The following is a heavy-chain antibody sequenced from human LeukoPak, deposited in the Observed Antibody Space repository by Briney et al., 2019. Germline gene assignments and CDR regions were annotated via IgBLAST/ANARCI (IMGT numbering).Heavy chain of an antibody. CDR3: ARGGYCSGGSCYRIDP. J-gene: IGHJ5*02. CDR1: GLTFRSYW. V-gene: IGHV3-74*01. CDR2: INSDGSST. Sequence: GGSLRLSCADSGLTFRSYWMHWVRHAPGKGLVWVARINSDGSSTSYADSVKGRFTISRDNAKNTLYLQMNSLRAEDTAVYYCARGGYCSGGSCYRIDPWGQGTLVTVSS. D-gene: IGHD2-15*01.